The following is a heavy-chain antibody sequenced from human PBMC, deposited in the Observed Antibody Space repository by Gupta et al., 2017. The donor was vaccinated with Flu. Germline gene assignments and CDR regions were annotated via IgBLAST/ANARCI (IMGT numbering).Heavy chain of an antibody. CDR3: VKDVGPRVAAAGAYFDY. J-gene: IGHJ4*02. Sequence: EVQLVESGGGLVQPGGSLRLSCSASGLTLRSYALPGVRRATGKGLEYVSAISSNGGSTYYADSVKGRFTISRDNSKNTLYLQMSSLRAEDTAVYYCVKDVGPRVAAAGAYFDYWGQGTLVTVSS. CDR1: GLTLRSYA. CDR2: ISSNGGST. V-gene: IGHV3-64D*06. D-gene: IGHD6-13*01.